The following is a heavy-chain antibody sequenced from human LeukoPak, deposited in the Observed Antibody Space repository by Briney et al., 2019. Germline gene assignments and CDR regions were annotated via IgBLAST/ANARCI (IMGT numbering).Heavy chain of an antibody. V-gene: IGHV4-4*07. Sequence: SETLSLTCTVSGGSISSSYWSWIRQPAGKGLEWIGRIYTSGSTNYNPSLKSRVTMSVDTSKNQFSLKLSSVTAADTAVYYCARDFYYDSSGYYYAFDIWGQGTMVTVSS. CDR1: GGSISSSY. CDR3: ARDFYYDSSGYYYAFDI. CDR2: IYTSGST. D-gene: IGHD3-22*01. J-gene: IGHJ3*02.